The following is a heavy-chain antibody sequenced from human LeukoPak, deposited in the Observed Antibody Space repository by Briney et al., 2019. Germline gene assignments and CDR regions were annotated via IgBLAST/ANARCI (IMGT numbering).Heavy chain of an antibody. CDR3: AREYTAARPRGVFDY. D-gene: IGHD6-6*01. J-gene: IGHJ4*02. CDR2: LLYDGSNK. V-gene: IGHV3-30-3*01. Sequence: GGSLRLSCAASGFTFSSYAMHWVRQAPGKGLEWVAVLLYDGSNKQYADSVKGRFTISRDNSKNTLYLQMNSLRPEDTAVYYCAREYTAARPRGVFDYWGQGTLVTVSS. CDR1: GFTFSSYA.